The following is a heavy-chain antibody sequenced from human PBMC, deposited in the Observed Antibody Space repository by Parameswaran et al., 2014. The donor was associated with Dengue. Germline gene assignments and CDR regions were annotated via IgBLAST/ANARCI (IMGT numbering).Heavy chain of an antibody. V-gene: IGHV3-7*03. J-gene: IGHJ4*02. CDR3: ARARSSWTYYFDY. Sequence: VRQAPGKGLEWVANIKQDGSEKYYVDSVKGRFTISRDNAKNSLYLQMNSLRAEDTAVYYCARARSSWTYYFDYWGQGTLVTVSS. CDR2: IKQDGSEK. D-gene: IGHD6-13*01.